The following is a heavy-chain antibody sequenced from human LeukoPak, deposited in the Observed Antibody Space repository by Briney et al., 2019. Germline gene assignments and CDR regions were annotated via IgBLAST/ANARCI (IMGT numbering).Heavy chain of an antibody. D-gene: IGHD3-22*01. V-gene: IGHV3-9*01. J-gene: IGHJ6*02. CDR2: ITWNRDNI. Sequence: GGSLRLSCTVSGFTFDDYAMHWVRHTPGKGLEWVAGITWNRDNIGYGDSVKGRFTISRDNVKNVLYLQMNSLRPEDTALYYCAKDLSSAITSALVLDVWGQRTTV. CDR3: AKDLSSAITSALVLDV. CDR1: GFTFDDYA.